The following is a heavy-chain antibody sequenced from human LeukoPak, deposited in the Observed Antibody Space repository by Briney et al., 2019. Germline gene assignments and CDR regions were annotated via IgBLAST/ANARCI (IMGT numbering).Heavy chain of an antibody. J-gene: IGHJ4*02. Sequence: GGSLRLSCAASEFTFSSYTMNWVRQAPGEGLEWVSSISSRNTYIYYADSVKGRFTISRDNAKNSVYLQMNSLRAEDTAVYYCARSGYCSTPTCDFDYWGQGTLVTVSS. V-gene: IGHV3-21*06. CDR3: ARSGYCSTPTCDFDY. CDR2: ISSRNTYI. D-gene: IGHD2-2*01. CDR1: EFTFSSYT.